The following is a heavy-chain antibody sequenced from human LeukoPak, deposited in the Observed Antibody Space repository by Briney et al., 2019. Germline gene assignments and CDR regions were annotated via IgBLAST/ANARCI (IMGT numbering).Heavy chain of an antibody. J-gene: IGHJ3*02. CDR3: ARGYSNYGYTFDI. CDR2: ISSSSIYI. V-gene: IGHV3-21*01. Sequence: PRGSLRLSCAASGFTLSAHGMNWVRQAPGKGLEWVSSISSSSIYIYYADSLKGRLTISRDNARNSLYLQMNSLRAEDTAVYYCARGYSNYGYTFDIWGQGTMVTVSS. CDR1: GFTLSAHG. D-gene: IGHD4-11*01.